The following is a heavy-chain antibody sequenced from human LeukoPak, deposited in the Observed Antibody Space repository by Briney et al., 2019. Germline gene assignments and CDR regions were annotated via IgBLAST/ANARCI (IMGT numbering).Heavy chain of an antibody. CDR2: ISWDGGST. CDR3: AKSSGYDDYREGFTFDY. V-gene: IGHV3-43D*03. D-gene: IGHD4-17*01. J-gene: IGHJ4*02. Sequence: GGSLRLSCAASGFTFDDYAMHWVRQAPGKGLEWVSLISWDGGSTYYADSVKGRFTISRDNSKNSLYLQMNSLRAEDTALYYCAKSSGYDDYREGFTFDYWGQGTLVTVSS. CDR1: GFTFDDYA.